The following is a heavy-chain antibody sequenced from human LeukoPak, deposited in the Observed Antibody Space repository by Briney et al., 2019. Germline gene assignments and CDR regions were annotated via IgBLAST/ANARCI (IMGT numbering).Heavy chain of an antibody. D-gene: IGHD3-22*01. J-gene: IGHJ6*03. Sequence: ASVKVSCKVSGYTLTELSMHWVRQAPGQGLEWMGIINPSGGSTSYAQKFQGRVTMTRDTSTSTVYMELSSLRSEDTAVYYCARDSEYYYDSSGYYYFLDYYYMDVWGKGTTVTISS. CDR3: ARDSEYYYDSSGYYYFLDYYYMDV. CDR2: INPSGGST. CDR1: GYTLTELS. V-gene: IGHV1-46*01.